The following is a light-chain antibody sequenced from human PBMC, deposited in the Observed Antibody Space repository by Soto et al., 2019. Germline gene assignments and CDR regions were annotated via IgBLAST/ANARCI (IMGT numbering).Light chain of an antibody. V-gene: IGKV3-15*01. CDR3: QQYNNWPRRT. J-gene: IGKJ1*01. CDR2: GAS. CDR1: QSVSSN. Sequence: EIVMTQSPAILSVSPGERATLSCRASQSVSSNLAWYQQKPGQAPRLLIYGASTRATGIPARFSGSGSGTEFTLTISSLQSEDFAVYYCQQYNNWPRRTFGQGTKVEIK.